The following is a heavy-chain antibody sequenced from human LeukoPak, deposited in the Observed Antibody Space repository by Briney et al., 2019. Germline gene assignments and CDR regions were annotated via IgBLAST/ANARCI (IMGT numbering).Heavy chain of an antibody. V-gene: IGHV4-61*02. CDR2: IYTSGST. CDR1: GGSISSGSYY. D-gene: IGHD6-6*01. CDR3: ARGRAARPRSPRGPDAFDI. Sequence: PSETLSLTCTVSGGSISSGSYYWSWIRQPAGKGLEWIGRIYTSGSTNYNPSLKSRVTISVDTSKNQFSLKLSSVTAADTAVYYCARGRAARPRSPRGPDAFDIWGQGTMVTVSS. J-gene: IGHJ3*02.